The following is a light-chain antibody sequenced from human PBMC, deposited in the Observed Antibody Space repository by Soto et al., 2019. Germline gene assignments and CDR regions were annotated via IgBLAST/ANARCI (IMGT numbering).Light chain of an antibody. V-gene: IGKV3-20*01. CDR2: GTS. J-gene: IGKJ5*01. CDR1: QSVSSNY. Sequence: EIVLTQSPGTLSLPPGERATLSCRSSQSVSSNYLAWYQQMPGQAPRLLIYGTSNRATGIPDRISGSRSGTDFTLTISRLEPEDFAVYYCQQYGSSPYTFGLGTRLEIK. CDR3: QQYGSSPYT.